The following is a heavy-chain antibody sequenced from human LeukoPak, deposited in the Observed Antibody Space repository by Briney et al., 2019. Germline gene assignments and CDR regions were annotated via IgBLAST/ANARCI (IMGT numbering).Heavy chain of an antibody. D-gene: IGHD2-2*01. CDR1: GYSFTSYW. J-gene: IGHJ4*02. CDR3: ARQGRVYCSSTSCSIDY. CDR2: IYPGDSDT. V-gene: IGHV5-51*01. Sequence: GESLKISCKGSGYSFTSYWIGWVRQMPGKGLEWMGIIYPGDSDTRYSPSFQGQVTISAAKSISTAYLQWSSLKASDTAMYYCARQGRVYCSSTSCSIDYWGQGTLVTVSS.